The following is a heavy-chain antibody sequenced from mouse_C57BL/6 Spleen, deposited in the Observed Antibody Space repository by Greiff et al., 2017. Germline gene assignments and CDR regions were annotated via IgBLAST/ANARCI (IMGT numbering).Heavy chain of an antibody. CDR1: GYTFTSYW. D-gene: IGHD1-1*01. CDR3: ARDYGSSYDWYFDD. V-gene: IGHV1-64*01. Sequence: QVQLQQPGAELVKPGASVKLSCKASGYTFTSYWMHWVKQRPGQGLEWIGMIHPNSGSTNYNEKFKSKATLTVDKSSSTAYMQLSSLTSEDSAVYYCARDYGSSYDWYFDDWGTGTTVTVSS. CDR2: IHPNSGST. J-gene: IGHJ1*03.